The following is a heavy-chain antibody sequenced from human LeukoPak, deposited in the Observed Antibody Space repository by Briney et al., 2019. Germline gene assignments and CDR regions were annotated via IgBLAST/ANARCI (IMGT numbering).Heavy chain of an antibody. J-gene: IGHJ4*02. Sequence: GESLKISCKGSGYRFSSYWIGWVRQMPGKSLEWMGIINPGDSDTRYSPSFQGQVTVSADKSISTAYLQWSSLQASDTAMYYCARGLRGSSWYENYLDSWGQGTLVTVSS. CDR3: ARGLRGSSWYENYLDS. V-gene: IGHV5-51*01. CDR1: GYRFSSYW. D-gene: IGHD6-13*01. CDR2: INPGDSDT.